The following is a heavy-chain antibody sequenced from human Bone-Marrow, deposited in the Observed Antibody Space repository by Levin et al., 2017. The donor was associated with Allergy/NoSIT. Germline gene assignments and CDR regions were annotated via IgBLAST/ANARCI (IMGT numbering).Heavy chain of an antibody. Sequence: NPSETLSLTCTVSGGSISRSNFYWGWIRQPPGKGLEWIGSMYPRGSTYYNPSLKSRVTMSVDTSKNQISLKLNSVTAADTAVYYCARLNYAADWFDPWGQGTLVTVSS. V-gene: IGHV4-39*01. CDR1: GGSISRSNFY. D-gene: IGHD2-2*01. CDR3: ARLNYAADWFDP. J-gene: IGHJ5*02. CDR2: MYPRGST.